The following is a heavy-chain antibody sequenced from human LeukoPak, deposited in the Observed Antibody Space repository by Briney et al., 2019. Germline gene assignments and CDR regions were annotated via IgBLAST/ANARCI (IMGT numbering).Heavy chain of an antibody. V-gene: IGHV4-38-2*01. J-gene: IGHJ5*02. CDR2: IYHSGST. CDR3: ARGGVVPAAGYNCFDP. CDR1: GYSISSGYY. Sequence: PSETLSLTCAVSGYSISSGYYWGWIRQPPGKGLEWIGSIYHSGSTYYNPSLKSRVTISVHTSKNQFSLKLNSVTAADTAVYYCARGGVVPAAGYNCFDPWGQGTLVIVSS. D-gene: IGHD2-2*01.